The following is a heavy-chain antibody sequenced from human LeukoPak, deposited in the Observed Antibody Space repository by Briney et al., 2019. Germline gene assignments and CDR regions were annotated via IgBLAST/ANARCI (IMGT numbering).Heavy chain of an antibody. J-gene: IGHJ3*02. D-gene: IGHD1-14*01. V-gene: IGHV4-59*08. CDR1: GGSISSYY. Sequence: PSETLSLTCTVSGGSISSYYWSWIQQPPGKGLEWIGYIYYSGSTNYNPSLKSRVTISVDTSKNQSSLKLSSVTAADTAVYYCARARLRHRGAFDIWGQGTMVTVSS. CDR2: IYYSGST. CDR3: ARARLRHRGAFDI.